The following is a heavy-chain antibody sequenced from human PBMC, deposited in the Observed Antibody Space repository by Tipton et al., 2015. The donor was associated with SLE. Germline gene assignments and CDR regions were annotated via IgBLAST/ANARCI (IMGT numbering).Heavy chain of an antibody. CDR3: AREDAYSGYNYYYYGMDV. D-gene: IGHD5-12*01. Sequence: SLRLSCAASGFTFSYYVMHWVRQAPGKGLEWVALISYDGSNKYYADSVKGRFTISRDNSKNTLYLQMNSLRAEDTAVYYCAREDAYSGYNYYYYGMDVWGQGTTVTVSS. CDR2: ISYDGSNK. J-gene: IGHJ6*02. V-gene: IGHV3-30*04. CDR1: GFTFSYYV.